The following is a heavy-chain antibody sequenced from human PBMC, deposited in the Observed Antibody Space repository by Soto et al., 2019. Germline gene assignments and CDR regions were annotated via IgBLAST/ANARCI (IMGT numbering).Heavy chain of an antibody. J-gene: IGHJ5*02. D-gene: IGHD6-13*01. Sequence: WASVKVSCKASGYTFTGYYMHWVRQAPGQGLEWMGWINPNSGGTNYAQKFQGWVTMTRDTSISTAYMELSRLRSDDTAVYYCAREEHGIAAAANWFDPWGQGTLVTVSS. V-gene: IGHV1-2*04. CDR1: GYTFTGYY. CDR2: INPNSGGT. CDR3: AREEHGIAAAANWFDP.